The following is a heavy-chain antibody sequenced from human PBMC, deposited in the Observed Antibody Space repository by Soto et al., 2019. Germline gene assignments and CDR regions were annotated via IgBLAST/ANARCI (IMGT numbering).Heavy chain of an antibody. CDR1: GYSFTSYW. Sequence: GESLKVSCKGSGYSFTSYWIGWVRQIPGKGLEWMGIIYPGDSDTRYSPSFQGQVTISADKSISTAYLQWSSLKASDTAMYYCVRWGYIYVPPTIVRSSYSGMDVWGQGSTVTVSS. D-gene: IGHD5-18*01. J-gene: IGHJ6*02. CDR3: VRWGYIYVPPTIVRSSYSGMDV. CDR2: IYPGDSDT. V-gene: IGHV5-51*01.